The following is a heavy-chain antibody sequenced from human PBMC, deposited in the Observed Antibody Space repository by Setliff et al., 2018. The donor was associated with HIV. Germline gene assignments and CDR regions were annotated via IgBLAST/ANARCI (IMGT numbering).Heavy chain of an antibody. CDR2: IEYDGSNK. CDR1: GFTFSSYA. CDR3: AKDWLTDNWFDP. Sequence: PGGSLRLSCAASGFTFSSYAMSWVRQAPGKGLEWVAFIEYDGSNKCYADSVKSRFTISRDNSKNALYLQINSLRVEDTAVYYCAKDWLTDNWFDPWGQGTLVTVSS. J-gene: IGHJ5*02. V-gene: IGHV3-30*02. D-gene: IGHD6-19*01.